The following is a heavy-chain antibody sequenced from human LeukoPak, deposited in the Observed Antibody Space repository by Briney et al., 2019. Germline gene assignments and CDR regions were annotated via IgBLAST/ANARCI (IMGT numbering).Heavy chain of an antibody. J-gene: IGHJ4*02. V-gene: IGHV3-53*01. Sequence: GGSLRPSCAASGFTVSSNYMSWVRQAPGKGLEWVAVICSGGSTYYADSVKGRFTISRDNSKNTLYLQMNSLRAEDTAVYYCAGAFYDYWGQGTLVTVSS. CDR1: GFTVSSNY. CDR3: AGAFYDY. CDR2: ICSGGST.